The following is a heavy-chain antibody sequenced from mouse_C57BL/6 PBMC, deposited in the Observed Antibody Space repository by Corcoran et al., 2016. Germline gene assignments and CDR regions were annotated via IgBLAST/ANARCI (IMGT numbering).Heavy chain of an antibody. J-gene: IGHJ2*01. CDR3: ARIFSCPYYFDY. Sequence: QVTLKESGPGILQSSQTHSLTCSFSGFSLSTSGMGVSWIRQPSGKCLEWLAHIYWDDDKRNNPSLKSRLTISKDTSRKQVFLKINILDTADTATYYCARIFSCPYYFDYWGQGTTLTVSS. CDR1: GFSLSTSGMG. V-gene: IGHV8-12*01. CDR2: IYWDDDK.